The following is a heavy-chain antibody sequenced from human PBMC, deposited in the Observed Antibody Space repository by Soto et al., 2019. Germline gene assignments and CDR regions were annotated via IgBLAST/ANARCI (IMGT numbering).Heavy chain of an antibody. J-gene: IGHJ4*02. CDR2: ISYDGSNK. CDR3: AKDHQERRVTGELWDY. CDR1: GFTFSSYG. D-gene: IGHD7-27*01. V-gene: IGHV3-30*18. Sequence: ESGGGVVQPGRSLRLSCAASGFTFSSYGMHWVRQAPGKGLEWVAVISYDGSNKYYADSVKGRFTISRDNSKNTLYLQMNSLRAEDTAVYYCAKDHQERRVTGELWDYWGQGTLVTVSS.